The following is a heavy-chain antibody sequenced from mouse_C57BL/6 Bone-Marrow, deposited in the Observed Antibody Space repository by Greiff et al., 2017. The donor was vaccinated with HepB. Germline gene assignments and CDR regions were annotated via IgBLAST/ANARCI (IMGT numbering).Heavy chain of an antibody. CDR1: GYTFTDYY. CDR2: INPNNGGT. V-gene: IGHV1-26*01. CDR3: AGSNYPYAMDY. J-gene: IGHJ4*01. D-gene: IGHD2-5*01. Sequence: EVQLQQSGPELVKPGASVKISCKASGYTFTDYYMNWVKQSHGKSLEWIGDINPNNGGTSYNQKFKGKATLTVDKSSSTAYMELRSLTSEDSAVYYCAGSNYPYAMDYWGQGTSVTVSS.